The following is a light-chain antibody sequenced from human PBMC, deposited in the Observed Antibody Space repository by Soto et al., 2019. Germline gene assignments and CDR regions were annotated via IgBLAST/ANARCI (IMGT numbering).Light chain of an antibody. Sequence: EIVMTQSPATLSVSPGERATLSCRASKSVSSNLAWYQQKPGQAPRLLIYGASTRATGIPARFSGSGSGTEFTLTISSLQSEDFAVYYCQQYNNWPPEITFGQGTRLAIK. CDR3: QQYNNWPPEIT. J-gene: IGKJ5*01. V-gene: IGKV3-15*01. CDR1: KSVSSN. CDR2: GAS.